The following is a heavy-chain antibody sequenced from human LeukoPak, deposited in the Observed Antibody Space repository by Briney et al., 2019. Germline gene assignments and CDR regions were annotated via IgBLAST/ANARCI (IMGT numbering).Heavy chain of an antibody. CDR3: ARDKTYSSSWYGYDY. CDR2: IKEDGSEK. D-gene: IGHD6-13*01. Sequence: GGSLRLSCAASEFTFSSYWMSWVRQAPGKGLEWVVNIKEDGSEKYYVDSVKGRFTISRDNARNSLYLQMNSLRAEDTAVYYCARDKTYSSSWYGYDYWGQGTLVTVSS. J-gene: IGHJ4*02. V-gene: IGHV3-7*03. CDR1: EFTFSSYW.